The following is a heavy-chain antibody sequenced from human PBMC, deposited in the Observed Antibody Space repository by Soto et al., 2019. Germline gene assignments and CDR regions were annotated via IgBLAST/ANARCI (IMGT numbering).Heavy chain of an antibody. V-gene: IGHV3-23*01. CDR1: GFTVSSYA. J-gene: IGHJ4*02. Sequence: LRLSYAASGFTVSSYAMSWVRQAPGKGLEWVSAISGSGGSTYYADSVKGRFTISRDNSKNTLYLQMNSLRAEDTAVYYCAKFRDISYYDFWSGYSLDYWGQGTLVTVSS. CDR2: ISGSGGST. CDR3: AKFRDISYYDFWSGYSLDY. D-gene: IGHD3-3*01.